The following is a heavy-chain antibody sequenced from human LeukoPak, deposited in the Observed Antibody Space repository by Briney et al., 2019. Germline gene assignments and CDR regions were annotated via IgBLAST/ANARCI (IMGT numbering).Heavy chain of an antibody. J-gene: IGHJ3*02. CDR1: GGSISSDNW. Sequence: SGTLSLTCAVSGGSISSDNWWSWVRLPPGKGLEWIGEIYHSGSTNYNPSLKSRVTISVDKSKNQFSLKLSSVTAADTAVYYCARESYYDSSGYSHDAFDIWGQGTMVTVSS. V-gene: IGHV4-4*02. CDR3: ARESYYDSSGYSHDAFDI. CDR2: IYHSGST. D-gene: IGHD3-22*01.